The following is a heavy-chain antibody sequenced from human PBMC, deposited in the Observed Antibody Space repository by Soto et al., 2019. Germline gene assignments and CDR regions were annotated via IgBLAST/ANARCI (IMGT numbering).Heavy chain of an antibody. J-gene: IGHJ5*02. CDR2: IYSGGRT. Sequence: PGGSLRLSCVASGLTVSGKYMTWVRQAPGKGLEWVSIIYSGGRTYYPDSVKGRFTISRDNSKNTLYLQMNSLRAEDTAVYYCAKDGSQTISGSYLSSWGQGSLVTVSS. CDR3: AKDGSQTISGSYLSS. CDR1: GLTVSGKY. D-gene: IGHD1-26*01. V-gene: IGHV3-66*01.